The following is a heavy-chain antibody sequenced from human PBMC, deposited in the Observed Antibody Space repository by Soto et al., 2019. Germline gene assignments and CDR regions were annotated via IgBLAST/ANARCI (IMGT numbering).Heavy chain of an antibody. D-gene: IGHD3-3*01. Sequence: SETLSLTCTVSGGSVSSGSYYWSWIRQPPGKGLEWIGEINHSGSTNYNPSLKSRVTISVDTSKNQFSLKLSSVTAADTAVYYCARALRLYDFWSGYQGGFDYWGQGTLVTVSS. CDR1: GGSVSSGSYY. J-gene: IGHJ4*02. CDR3: ARALRLYDFWSGYQGGFDY. V-gene: IGHV4-61*01. CDR2: INHSGST.